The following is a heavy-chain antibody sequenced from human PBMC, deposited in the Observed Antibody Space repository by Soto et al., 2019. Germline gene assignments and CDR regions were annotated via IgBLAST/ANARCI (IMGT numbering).Heavy chain of an antibody. Sequence: ASVKVSCKASGYTFTGYYMHWVRQAPGQGLEWMGWINPNSGGTNYAQKFQGWVTMTTDTSTSTAYMELRSLRSDDTAVYYCARDLSIVVVVAADSDYWGQGTLVTVSS. V-gene: IGHV1-2*04. CDR1: GYTFTGYY. CDR3: ARDLSIVVVVAADSDY. J-gene: IGHJ4*02. D-gene: IGHD2-15*01. CDR2: INPNSGGT.